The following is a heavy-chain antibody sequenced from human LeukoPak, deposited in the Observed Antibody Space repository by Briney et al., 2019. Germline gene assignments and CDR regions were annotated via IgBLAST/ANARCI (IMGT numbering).Heavy chain of an antibody. J-gene: IGHJ5*02. D-gene: IGHD6-19*01. Sequence: GGSLRLSCAASGFTVSSNYMSWVRQAPGKGLEWVAFIRYDGSNKYYADSVKGRFTISRDNSKNTLYLQMNSLREEDTAVYYCARAAAETGAFRDNWFDPWGQGTLVTVSS. CDR1: GFTVSSNY. CDR3: ARAAAETGAFRDNWFDP. V-gene: IGHV3-30*02. CDR2: IRYDGSNK.